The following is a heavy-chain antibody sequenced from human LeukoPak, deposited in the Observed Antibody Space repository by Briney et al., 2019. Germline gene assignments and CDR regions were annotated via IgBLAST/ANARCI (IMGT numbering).Heavy chain of an antibody. CDR1: GFTFSSYI. Sequence: GGPLRLSCAASGFTFSSYIMNWVRQAPGKGLEWVSSISSDSSYIYYADSVKGRFTISRDNAKNSLYLQMNSLRAEDTAVYYCARDRGPKLGGVIGYWGQGTLVTVSS. D-gene: IGHD3-16*02. V-gene: IGHV3-21*04. J-gene: IGHJ4*02. CDR3: ARDRGPKLGGVIGY. CDR2: ISSDSSYI.